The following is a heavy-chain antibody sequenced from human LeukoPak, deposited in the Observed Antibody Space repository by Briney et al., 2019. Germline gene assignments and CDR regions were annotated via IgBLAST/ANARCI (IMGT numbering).Heavy chain of an antibody. CDR3: ARGRAAVARRRGYYYYRDV. CDR2: INHSGST. D-gene: IGHD6-13*01. CDR1: GGSFSGYY. J-gene: IGHJ6*03. V-gene: IGHV4-34*01. Sequence: SETLSLTCAVHGGSFSGYYWSWIRQPPGKGLEWIGEINHSGSTNYNPSLKSRVTISVGTSKNQISQQLSSVTGADTAVYYCARGRAAVARRRGYYYYRDVWGKGTTVTVS.